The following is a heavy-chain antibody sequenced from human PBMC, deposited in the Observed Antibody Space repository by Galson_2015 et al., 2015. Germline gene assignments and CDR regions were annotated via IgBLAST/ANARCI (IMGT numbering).Heavy chain of an antibody. Sequence: LSLTCSVSGDSISSGGYYWSWIRQHPGKGLKWIAYIYYTGSTYHNPSLKSRVTISVDTSKNQFSLKVRSVTTADTAVYYCARALTGGFDYWGQGTLVTVSS. CDR2: IYYTGST. V-gene: IGHV4-31*03. D-gene: IGHD7-27*01. CDR1: GDSISSGGYY. J-gene: IGHJ4*02. CDR3: ARALTGGFDY.